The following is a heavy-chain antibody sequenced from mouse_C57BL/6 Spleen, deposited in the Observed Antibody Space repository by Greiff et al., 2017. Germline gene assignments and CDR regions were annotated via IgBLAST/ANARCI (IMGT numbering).Heavy chain of an antibody. Sequence: DVMLVESGGDLVKPGGSLKLSCAASGFTFSSYGMSWVRQTPDKRLEWVATISSGGSYTYYPDSVKGRFTISRDNAKNTLYLQMSSLKSEDTAMYYCARQKSNWGFAYWGQGTLVTVSA. D-gene: IGHD4-1*01. CDR2: ISSGGSYT. V-gene: IGHV5-6*02. CDR3: ARQKSNWGFAY. J-gene: IGHJ3*01. CDR1: GFTFSSYG.